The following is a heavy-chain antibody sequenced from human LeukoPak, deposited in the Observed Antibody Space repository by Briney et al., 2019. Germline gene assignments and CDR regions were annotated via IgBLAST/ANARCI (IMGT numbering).Heavy chain of an antibody. CDR1: GYTFTGYY. Sequence: ASVKVSCKASGYTFTGYYLHWVRQAPGQGLEWMGWIHPKSGDTKYAPKFLGRVTLTRDTSTTIVYMELRWLTSDDTAMYYCSRGSGISYGGIDYWGQGTLVTVSS. J-gene: IGHJ4*02. CDR3: SRGSGISYGGIDY. D-gene: IGHD5-18*01. V-gene: IGHV1-2*02. CDR2: IHPKSGDT.